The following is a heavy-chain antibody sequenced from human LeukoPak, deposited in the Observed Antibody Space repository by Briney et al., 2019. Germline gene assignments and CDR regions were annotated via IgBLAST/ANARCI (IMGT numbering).Heavy chain of an antibody. V-gene: IGHV3-48*03. J-gene: IGHJ4*02. D-gene: IGHD3-22*01. CDR1: GFDFGAYE. CDR2: FAGSDTTK. CDR3: TTLGYHLDS. Sequence: PGGSLRLSCAASGFDFGAYEMNWVRQAPGKGLEWVAYFAGSDTTKYYADSVRGRFTISRDNAKKPLYLQMNSPRAEDTALYYCTTLGYHLDSWGQGTLVTVSS.